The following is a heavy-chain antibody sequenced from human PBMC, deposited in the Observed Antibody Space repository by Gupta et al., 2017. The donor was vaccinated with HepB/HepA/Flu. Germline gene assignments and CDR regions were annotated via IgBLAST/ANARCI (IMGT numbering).Heavy chain of an antibody. CDR3: ARVYVPISWFDP. D-gene: IGHD2-2*01. Sequence: QVQLQQWGAGLSKPSETLSLTCAVYGGSFSGYYWSWIRQPPGKGLEWIGEINRSGSTNYNPSLKSRVTISVDTSKNQFSLKLSSVTAADTAVYYCARVYVPISWFDPWGQGTLVTVSS. CDR2: INRSGST. CDR1: GGSFSGYY. J-gene: IGHJ5*02. V-gene: IGHV4-34*01.